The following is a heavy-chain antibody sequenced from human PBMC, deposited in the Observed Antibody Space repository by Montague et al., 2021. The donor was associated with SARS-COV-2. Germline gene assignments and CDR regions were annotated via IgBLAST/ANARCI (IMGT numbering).Heavy chain of an antibody. CDR2: IYYNGYT. J-gene: IGHJ3*02. D-gene: IGHD3-22*01. V-gene: IGHV4-59*01. CDR3: ARGGATYYYDTSGYVNAFNT. Sequence: SETLSLTCTVSGDSISTYYWSWIRQPPGKGLEWIGYIYYNGYTNYNPSLKSRVTISVDTSKNQFSLRLSSVTAADTAVYFCARGGATYYYDTSGYVNAFNTWGQGTMVTNSS. CDR1: GDSISTYY.